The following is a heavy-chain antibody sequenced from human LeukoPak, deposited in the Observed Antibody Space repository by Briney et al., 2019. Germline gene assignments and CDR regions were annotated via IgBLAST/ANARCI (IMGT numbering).Heavy chain of an antibody. V-gene: IGHV4-34*01. Sequence: SETLSLTCAVYGGSFSGYYWSWIRQPPGKGLEWIGEINHSGSTNYNPSLKSRVTISVDTSKNQFSLKLSSVTAADTAVYYCARVVVVVAATYGSVDYWGQGTLVTVSS. CDR3: ARVVVVVAATYGSVDY. CDR1: GGSFSGYY. J-gene: IGHJ4*02. D-gene: IGHD2-15*01. CDR2: INHSGST.